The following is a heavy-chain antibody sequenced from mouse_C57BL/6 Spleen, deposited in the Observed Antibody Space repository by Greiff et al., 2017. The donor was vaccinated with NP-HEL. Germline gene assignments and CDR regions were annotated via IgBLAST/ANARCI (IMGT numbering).Heavy chain of an antibody. D-gene: IGHD2-4*01. V-gene: IGHV8-12*01. CDR2: LYWDDDK. CDR3: ARRAYDYDDYYAMDY. Sequence: QVTLKECGPGILQSSQTLSLTCSFSGFSLSTSGMGVSWIRQPSGKGLEWLAHLYWDDDKRYNPSLKSRLTISKDTSRNQVFLKITSVDTADTATYYCARRAYDYDDYYAMDYWGQGTSVTVSS. J-gene: IGHJ4*01. CDR1: GFSLSTSGMG.